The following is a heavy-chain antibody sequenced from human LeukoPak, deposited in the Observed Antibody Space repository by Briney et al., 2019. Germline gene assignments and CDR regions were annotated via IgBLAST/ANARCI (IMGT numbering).Heavy chain of an antibody. J-gene: IGHJ6*02. V-gene: IGHV1-69*13. CDR3: ARVSSSSWYEGYKYYYYGMDV. CDR2: IIPIFGTA. Sequence: ASVKVSCKASGGTFSSYVISWVRQAPGQGLEWMGGIIPIFGTANYAQKFQGRVTITADESTSTAYMELSSLRSEDTAVYYCARVSSSSWYEGYKYYYYGMDVWGQGTTVTVSS. D-gene: IGHD6-13*01. CDR1: GGTFSSYV.